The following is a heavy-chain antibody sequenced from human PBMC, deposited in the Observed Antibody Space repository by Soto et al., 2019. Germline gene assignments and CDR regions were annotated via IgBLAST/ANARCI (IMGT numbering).Heavy chain of an antibody. V-gene: IGHV3-48*03. J-gene: IGHJ5*02. CDR2: ISSSGSTI. D-gene: IGHD3-10*01. Sequence: EVQLVESGGGLVQPGGSLRLSCAASGFTFSSYEMNWVRQAPGKGLEWVSYISSSGSTIYYADSVKGRFTISRDNAKNSLYLQMNSLRAEDTAVYYCARDTGYYGSGSYSGFDPWGQGTLVTVSS. CDR3: ARDTGYYGSGSYSGFDP. CDR1: GFTFSSYE.